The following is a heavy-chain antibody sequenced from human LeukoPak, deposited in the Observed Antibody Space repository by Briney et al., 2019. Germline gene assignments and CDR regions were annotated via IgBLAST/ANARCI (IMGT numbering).Heavy chain of an antibody. Sequence: GGTLRLSCAASGFSFSSYGMSWVRQAPGKGLEWVSSISASGGSTYYADSVKGHFTISRDNSKNTLYLQMNSLRAEDTAVYYWAKEGDYWSSTICYGDYWGQGTLVTVSS. CDR2: ISASGGST. J-gene: IGHJ4*02. CDR3: AKEGDYWSSTICYGDY. V-gene: IGHV3-23*01. CDR1: GFSFSSYG. D-gene: IGHD2-2*01.